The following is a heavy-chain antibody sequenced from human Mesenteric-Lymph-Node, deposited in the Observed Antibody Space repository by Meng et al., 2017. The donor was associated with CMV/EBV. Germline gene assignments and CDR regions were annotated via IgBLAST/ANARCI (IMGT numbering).Heavy chain of an antibody. V-gene: IGHV4-39*07. CDR3: ARGTPNSSGWRRYYYYGMDV. J-gene: IGHJ6*02. CDR1: GGSISSSSYY. CDR2: VYYSGSA. Sequence: SETLSLTCTVSGGSISSSSYYWAWIRQPPGKGLEWIGSVYYSGSAYYNSSLRSRVTISIDTSKKQFSLTMNSVTAADTAVYYCARGTPNSSGWRRYYYYGMDVWGQGTTVTVSS. D-gene: IGHD6-19*01.